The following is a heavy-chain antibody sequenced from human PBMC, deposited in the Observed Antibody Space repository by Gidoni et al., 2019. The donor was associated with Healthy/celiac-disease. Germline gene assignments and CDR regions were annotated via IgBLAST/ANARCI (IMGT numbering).Heavy chain of an antibody. D-gene: IGHD3-22*01. V-gene: IGHV3-23*01. CDR1: GFTFSSYA. Sequence: EVQLLESGGGLVQPGGSLRLSCAASGFTFSSYAMSGVRQAPGKGLGWVSAISGSGGSTYYADSVKGRFTISRDNSKNTLYLQMNSLRAEDTAVYYCAKGEPVVVNVGYWGQGTLVTVSS. CDR2: ISGSGGST. J-gene: IGHJ4*02. CDR3: AKGEPVVVNVGY.